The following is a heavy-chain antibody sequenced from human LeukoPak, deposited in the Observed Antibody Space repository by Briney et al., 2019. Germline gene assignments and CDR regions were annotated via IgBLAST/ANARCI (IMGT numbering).Heavy chain of an antibody. V-gene: IGHV4-38-2*02. CDR3: ARGGGYYGSGSYFPIAFDI. CDR2: IYHSGST. Sequence: SETLSLTCTVSGYSISSGYYWGWIRQPPGKGLEWIGSIYHSGSTYSNPSLKSRVTISVDRSKNQFSLKLSSVTAADTAVYYCARGGGYYGSGSYFPIAFDIWGQGTMVTVSS. CDR1: GYSISSGYY. J-gene: IGHJ3*02. D-gene: IGHD3-10*01.